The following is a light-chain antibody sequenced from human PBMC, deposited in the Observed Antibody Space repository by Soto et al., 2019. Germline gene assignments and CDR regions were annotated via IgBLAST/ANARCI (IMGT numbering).Light chain of an antibody. CDR2: GAS. V-gene: IGKV3-20*01. CDR3: QQYGSSLVT. Sequence: EIVLTQSPGTLSLSPGERATLSCRASQSVSSSYLAWYQQKPGQAPRLLIYGASSRATGIPDRLSGSGSGTDFTLTISRLEPEDFAVYYCQQYGSSLVTFGQGTRLE. CDR1: QSVSSSY. J-gene: IGKJ5*01.